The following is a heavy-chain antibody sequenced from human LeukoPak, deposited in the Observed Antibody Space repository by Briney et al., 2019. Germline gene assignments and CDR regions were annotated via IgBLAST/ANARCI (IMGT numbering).Heavy chain of an antibody. CDR2: IKQDGSEK. CDR3: ARDQNDFWSGYSS. Sequence: GGSLRLSCAASGFTFSSYAMSWVRQAPGKGLEWVANIKQDGSEKYYVDSVKGRFTISRDNAKNSLYLQMNSLRAEDTAVYYCARDQNDFWSGYSSWGQGTLVTVSS. D-gene: IGHD3-3*01. V-gene: IGHV3-7*01. J-gene: IGHJ4*02. CDR1: GFTFSSYA.